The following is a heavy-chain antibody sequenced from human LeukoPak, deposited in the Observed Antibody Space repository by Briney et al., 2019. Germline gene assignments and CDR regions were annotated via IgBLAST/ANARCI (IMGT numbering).Heavy chain of an antibody. J-gene: IGHJ3*02. D-gene: IGHD6-19*01. CDR2: ISWNSGSI. CDR1: GFTFDDYA. CDR3: AKDLHGYSSGWYDAFDI. Sequence: GGSLRLSCAASGFTFDDYAMHWVRQAPGKGLEWVSGISWNSGSIGYADSVKGRFTISRDNAKNPLYLQMNSLRAEDTALYYCAKDLHGYSSGWYDAFDIWGQGTMVTVSS. V-gene: IGHV3-9*01.